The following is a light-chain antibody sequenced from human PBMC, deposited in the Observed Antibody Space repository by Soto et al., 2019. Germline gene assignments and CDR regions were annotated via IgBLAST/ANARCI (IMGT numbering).Light chain of an antibody. V-gene: IGKV3-20*01. Sequence: EIVLTQSPDTLSLSPGERATLFCRASQTLSINSLAWYQQKPGQAPRLLIYAASTRDTGIPDRFNGSGSGTDFALTIKRLEPEDFAVYYCQQYDGAPLTFGPGTKVDVK. CDR1: QTLSINS. CDR3: QQYDGAPLT. J-gene: IGKJ3*01. CDR2: AAS.